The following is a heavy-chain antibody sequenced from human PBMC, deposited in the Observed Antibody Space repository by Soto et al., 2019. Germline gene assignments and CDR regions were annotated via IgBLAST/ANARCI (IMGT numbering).Heavy chain of an antibody. CDR3: ANRGTSVTTPRTPYYYMDV. V-gene: IGHV3-23*01. D-gene: IGHD3-22*01. Sequence: GGSLRLSCAASGFTFSTYSMSWVRQAPGKGLEWVSSITGSGVGTYYADSVKGRFTISRDNSKNTLFLQMSSLRAEDTAVYYSANRGTSVTTPRTPYYYMDVWGKGTTVTVSS. CDR1: GFTFSTYS. J-gene: IGHJ6*03. CDR2: ITGSGVGT.